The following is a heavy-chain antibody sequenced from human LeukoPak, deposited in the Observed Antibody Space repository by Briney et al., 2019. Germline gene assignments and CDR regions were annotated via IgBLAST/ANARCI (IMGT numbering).Heavy chain of an antibody. V-gene: IGHV4-59*01. D-gene: IGHD3-22*01. CDR3: ARDNYDSGFDY. CDR1: GGSISSYY. Sequence: SETLSLTCTVSGGSISSYYWSWIRQPPGKGLEWIGYIYYSGSTNYNPSLKGRVTISVDTSKNQFSLKLSSVTAADTAVYYCARDNYDSGFDYWGQGTLVTVSS. J-gene: IGHJ4*02. CDR2: IYYSGST.